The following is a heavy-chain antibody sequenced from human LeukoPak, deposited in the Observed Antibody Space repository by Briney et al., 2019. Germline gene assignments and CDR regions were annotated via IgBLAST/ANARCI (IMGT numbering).Heavy chain of an antibody. V-gene: IGHV4-34*01. J-gene: IGHJ4*02. Sequence: PSETLSLTCAVYGGSFSGYYWSWIRQPPGKGLEWIGEIYHSGSTNYNPSLKSRVTISVDKSKNQFSLKLSSVTAADTAIYYCARHRGYSYGYYGGNPLDYWGQGTLVTVSS. CDR2: IYHSGST. CDR3: ARHRGYSYGYYGGNPLDY. D-gene: IGHD5-18*01. CDR1: GGSFSGYY.